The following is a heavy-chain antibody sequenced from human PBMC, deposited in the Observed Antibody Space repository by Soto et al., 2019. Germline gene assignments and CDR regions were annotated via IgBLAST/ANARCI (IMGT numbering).Heavy chain of an antibody. J-gene: IGHJ4*02. V-gene: IGHV1-18*01. D-gene: IGHD5-12*01. CDR3: AREVLLEMAPTYYFDY. CDR2: ISDYNGNT. CDR1: GYTFTSYC. Sequence: QVQLVQSGAEVKKPRASVKVSCKASGYTFTSYCSRWVRQAPGQVLEWMGWISDYNGNTNHAQQLQGRITITTDTYTSTAYIELRALRSDYTAVYYCAREVLLEMAPTYYFDYWGQGTLVTVSS.